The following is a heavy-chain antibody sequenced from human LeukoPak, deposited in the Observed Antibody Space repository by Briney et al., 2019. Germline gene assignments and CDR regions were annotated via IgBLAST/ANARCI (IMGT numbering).Heavy chain of an antibody. Sequence: GGSLRLSCAAPGFISGNYAIHWVRQAPGKGLEWVSLISGDGGSTFYADSVKGRFTISRDNSKNSLSLQMSSLRSEDTALYYCARESETSGWYDYWGQGTLVTVSS. CDR1: GFISGNYA. J-gene: IGHJ4*02. CDR3: ARESETSGWYDY. D-gene: IGHD6-19*01. CDR2: ISGDGGST. V-gene: IGHV3-43*02.